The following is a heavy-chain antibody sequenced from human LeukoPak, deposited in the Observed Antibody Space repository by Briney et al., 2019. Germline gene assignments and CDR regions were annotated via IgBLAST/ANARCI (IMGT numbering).Heavy chain of an antibody. CDR1: GGYISSYY. D-gene: IGHD1-14*01. V-gene: IGHV4-59*01. CDR3: ARGLGTPDC. CDR2: NSYSGDS. Sequence: SETLSLTCSVSGGYISSYYWTWIRQPPGKGLEWIGYNSYSGDSNYNPSLRSRVTISLDTSKNQFSLRLSSVTAADTAVYYCARGLGTPDCWGPGTLVIVSS. J-gene: IGHJ4*02.